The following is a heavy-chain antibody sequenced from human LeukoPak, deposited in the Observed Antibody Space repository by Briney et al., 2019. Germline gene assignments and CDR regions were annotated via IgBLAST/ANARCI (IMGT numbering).Heavy chain of an antibody. CDR3: ARHASLRSPYDY. J-gene: IGHJ4*02. CDR2: IYYSGST. D-gene: IGHD3-10*01. CDR1: GGSISSYY. V-gene: IGHV4-59*08. Sequence: SETLSLTCTVSGGSISSYYWSWIRQPPGKGLEWIGYIYYSGSTNHNPSLKSRVTISVDTSKNQFSLKLNSVTAADTAVYYCARHASLRSPYDYWGRGTLVTVSS.